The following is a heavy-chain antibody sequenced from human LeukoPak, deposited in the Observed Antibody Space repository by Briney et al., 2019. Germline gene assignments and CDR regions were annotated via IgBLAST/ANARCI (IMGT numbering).Heavy chain of an antibody. D-gene: IGHD2-15*01. CDR1: GFTFSHFW. Sequence: PGGSLRLSCAASGFTFSHFWMSWVRQAPGKGLEWVAYIKKTGSETYYVDSVKGRFTITRDNTRSSLFLQMYSLRAEDTAVYFCARGDGYCSGGNCYSYFDSWGQGTLVTVSS. V-gene: IGHV3-7*01. J-gene: IGHJ4*02. CDR3: ARGDGYCSGGNCYSYFDS. CDR2: IKKTGSET.